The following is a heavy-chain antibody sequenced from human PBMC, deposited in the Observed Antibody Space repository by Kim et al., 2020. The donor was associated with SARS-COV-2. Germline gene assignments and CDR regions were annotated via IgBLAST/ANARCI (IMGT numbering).Heavy chain of an antibody. D-gene: IGHD5-12*01. J-gene: IGHJ4*02. V-gene: IGHV3-30*01. Sequence: YYADSGKGQFTISRDNSKNTLYLQMNSLRAEDTTVYYCARDRGGYAILDYWGQGTLVTVSS. CDR3: ARDRGGYAILDY.